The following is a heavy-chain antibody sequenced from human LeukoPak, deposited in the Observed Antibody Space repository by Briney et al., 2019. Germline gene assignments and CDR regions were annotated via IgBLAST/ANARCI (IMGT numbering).Heavy chain of an antibody. CDR3: ARDLARIKWELLWY. D-gene: IGHD1-26*01. Sequence: ASVKVSCKASGYTFTGYYMHWVRQAPGQGLEWMGWINPNSGGTNYAQKFQGRVTMTRDTSISTAYMELSRLRSDDTAVYYCARDLARIKWELLWYWGQGTLVTVSS. J-gene: IGHJ4*02. CDR2: INPNSGGT. V-gene: IGHV1-2*02. CDR1: GYTFTGYY.